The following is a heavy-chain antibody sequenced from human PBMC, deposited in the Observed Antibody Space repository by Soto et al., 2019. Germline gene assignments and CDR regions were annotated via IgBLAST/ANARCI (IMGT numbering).Heavy chain of an antibody. V-gene: IGHV4-4*02. CDR3: ARVMIRGFPPRWFDS. CDR2: IYDSETT. D-gene: IGHD3-10*01. CDR1: SGSISGRDW. J-gene: IGHJ5*01. Sequence: QAQQQESGPGLVKPSGTLSLTCAMSSGSISGRDWWSWVRQSPGKGLEWLGEIYDSETTSYNPSLRSRVSMSVDDSKKQFSLTLRSVTAADTAVYYCARVMIRGFPPRWFDSWGQGVPVIVSS.